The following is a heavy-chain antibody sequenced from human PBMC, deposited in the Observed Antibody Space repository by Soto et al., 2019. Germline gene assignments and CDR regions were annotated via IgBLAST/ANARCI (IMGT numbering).Heavy chain of an antibody. Sequence: EVQLLESGGGLVQPGGSLRLSCAASGFTFSSYAMSWVRQAPGKGLEWVSAISGSGGSTYYADSVKGRFTISRDNSKNTLYLKKNNLRAEDTAVYYCAKCLVVVTSSWYDAGLGAFDIRGQGTMVTVSS. CDR2: ISGSGGST. CDR1: GFTFSSYA. V-gene: IGHV3-23*01. D-gene: IGHD6-13*01. J-gene: IGHJ3*02. CDR3: AKCLVVVTSSWYDAGLGAFDI.